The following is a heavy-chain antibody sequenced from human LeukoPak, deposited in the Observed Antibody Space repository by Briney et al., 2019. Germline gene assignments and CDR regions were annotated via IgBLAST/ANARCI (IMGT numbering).Heavy chain of an antibody. CDR3: ARGQPPTYYYDSSGYSTGHDAFDI. V-gene: IGHV4-34*01. D-gene: IGHD3-22*01. J-gene: IGHJ3*02. CDR2: INHSGST. Sequence: SETLSLTCTVSGGSISGYYWSWIRQPPGKGLEWIGEINHSGSTNYNPSLKSRVTISVDTSKNQFSLKLSSVTAADTAVYYCARGQPPTYYYDSSGYSTGHDAFDIWGQGTMVTVSS. CDR1: GGSISGYY.